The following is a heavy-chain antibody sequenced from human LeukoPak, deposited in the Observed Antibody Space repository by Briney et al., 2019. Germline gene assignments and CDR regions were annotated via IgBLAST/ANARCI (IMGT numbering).Heavy chain of an antibody. Sequence: PGGSLRLSCVASGFTFNTYAMSWVRQAPGKGLEWVSAISGSGGSTYYADSVKGRFTISRDNSKNTLYLQMNSLRAEDTAVYYCAKDRDSSGWPDYWGQGTLVTVSS. D-gene: IGHD6-19*01. J-gene: IGHJ4*02. CDR2: ISGSGGST. V-gene: IGHV3-23*01. CDR1: GFTFNTYA. CDR3: AKDRDSSGWPDY.